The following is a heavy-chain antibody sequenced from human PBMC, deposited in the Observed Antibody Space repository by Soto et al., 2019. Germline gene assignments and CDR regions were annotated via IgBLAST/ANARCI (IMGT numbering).Heavy chain of an antibody. J-gene: IGHJ4*02. Sequence: EVQLVESGGGLVQPXESLRLSCAASGFTFSSYWMHWIRQAPGKGLVWVSRVSSDGSSTVYATSVKGRLTISRDNAKNTLYLPMNSLSDEDTAVYYCARGLPNYSSFDSWGQGTRVTVSS. D-gene: IGHD4-4*01. CDR3: ARGLPNYSSFDS. V-gene: IGHV3-74*01. CDR2: VSSDGSST. CDR1: GFTFSSYW.